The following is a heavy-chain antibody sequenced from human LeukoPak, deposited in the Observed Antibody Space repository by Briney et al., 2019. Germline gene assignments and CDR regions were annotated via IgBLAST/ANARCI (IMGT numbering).Heavy chain of an antibody. CDR1: GFTFSTFA. CDR2: IFPSGGEI. V-gene: IGHV3-23*01. Sequence: GGSLRLSCAASGFTFSTFAMIWVRQPPGKGLEWVSSIFPSGGEIHYADSVRGRFTISRDNSKSTLSLQMNSLRAEDTAVYYCAKRYQLLGYFDYWGQGTLVTVSS. D-gene: IGHD2-2*01. CDR3: AKRYQLLGYFDY. J-gene: IGHJ4*02.